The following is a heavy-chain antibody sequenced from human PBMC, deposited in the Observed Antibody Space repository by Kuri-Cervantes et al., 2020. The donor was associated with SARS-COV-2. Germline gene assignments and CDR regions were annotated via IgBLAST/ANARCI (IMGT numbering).Heavy chain of an antibody. CDR2: INPNSGGT. D-gene: IGHD6-19*01. J-gene: IGHJ4*02. CDR3: ANAVAGIRFDY. CDR1: GYTFTNYY. Sequence: ASVKVSCKASGYTFTNYYMNWVRQAPGQGLEWMGWINPNSGGTNYAQKFQGRVTITADKSTSTAYMELSSLRSEDTAVYYCANAVAGIRFDYWGQGTLVTSPQ. V-gene: IGHV1-2*02.